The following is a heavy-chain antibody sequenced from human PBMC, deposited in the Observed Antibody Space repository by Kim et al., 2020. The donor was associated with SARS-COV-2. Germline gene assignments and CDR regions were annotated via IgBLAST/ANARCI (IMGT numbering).Heavy chain of an antibody. CDR2: IYYSGST. Sequence: SETLSLTCTVSGGSISSYYWSWIRQPPGKGLEWIGYIYYSGSTNYNPSLKSRVTISVDTSKNQFSLKLSSVTAADTAVYYCARATTIFGVVIPPHFDYWGQGTLVTVSS. J-gene: IGHJ4*02. V-gene: IGHV4-59*01. CDR1: GGSISSYY. D-gene: IGHD3-3*01. CDR3: ARATTIFGVVIPPHFDY.